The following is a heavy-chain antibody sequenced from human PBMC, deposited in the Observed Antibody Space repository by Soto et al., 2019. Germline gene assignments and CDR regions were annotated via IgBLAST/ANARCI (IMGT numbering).Heavy chain of an antibody. CDR2: SLLGSAT. J-gene: IGHJ5*02. CDR1: GFSFSSFA. D-gene: IGHD3-16*01. V-gene: IGHV3-23*01. Sequence: EVQLLESGGTLVQPGESLRLSCEVSGFSFSSFAMNWVRQAPGEGLEWVSSLLGSATSSAESVKGRFTISRANSKTTWYLEMNTLRGESTAVYYGVEGAVLMTTSGGCGNWFDPWGHGTLVIVSS. CDR3: VEGAVLMTTSGGCGNWFDP.